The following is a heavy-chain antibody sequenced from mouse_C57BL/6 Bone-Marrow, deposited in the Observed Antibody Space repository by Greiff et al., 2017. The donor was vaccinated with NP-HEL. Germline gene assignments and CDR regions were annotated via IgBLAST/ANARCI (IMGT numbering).Heavy chain of an antibody. CDR3: VKRFAN. J-gene: IGHJ2*01. CDR2: IRSNSNNYAT. Sequence: GGGLVQPKGSLKLSCAAPGFSFNTYAMNWVRQAPGKGLEWVARIRSNSNNYATYYADSVKDRFTHSRDDPVSMLYLNMINLKTEDAALYSCVKRFANWGQGTALTVSS. V-gene: IGHV10-1*01. CDR1: GFSFNTYA.